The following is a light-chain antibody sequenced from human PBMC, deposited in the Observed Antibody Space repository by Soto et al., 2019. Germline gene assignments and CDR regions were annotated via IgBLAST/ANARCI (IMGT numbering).Light chain of an antibody. J-gene: IGLJ1*01. CDR1: TSNIGTNT. CDR3: STWDDSLNGYV. V-gene: IGLV1-44*01. CDR2: TDN. Sequence: QSVLTQPPSASGTPGQRVTISCAGGTSNIGTNTVHWYQQLPGTAPKLLIFTDNERSSVVPDRFSGSRAGTAASLAIRGLQSEDEADDYCSTWDDSLNGYVFGTGTKLTVL.